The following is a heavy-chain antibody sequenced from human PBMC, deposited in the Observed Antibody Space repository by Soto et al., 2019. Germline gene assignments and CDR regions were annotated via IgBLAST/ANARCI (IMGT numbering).Heavy chain of an antibody. CDR3: ARDRGIAVAVDWFDP. Sequence: GASVKVSCKASGYTFTSYGISWARQAPGQGLEWMGWISAYNGNTNYAQKLQGRVTMTTDTSTSTAYMELRSLRSDDTAVYYCARDRGIAVAVDWFDPWGQGTLVSASS. CDR1: GYTFTSYG. J-gene: IGHJ5*02. D-gene: IGHD6-19*01. CDR2: ISAYNGNT. V-gene: IGHV1-18*04.